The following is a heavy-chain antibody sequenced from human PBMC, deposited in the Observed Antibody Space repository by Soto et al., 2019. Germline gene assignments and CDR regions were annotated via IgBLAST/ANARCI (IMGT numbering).Heavy chain of an antibody. D-gene: IGHD3-9*01. CDR1: GGSISSYY. CDR2: IYYSGST. J-gene: IGHJ6*02. CDR3: ARRIPFDLEYYYYYGMDV. V-gene: IGHV4-59*01. Sequence: PSETLSLTCTVSGGSISSYYWSWIRHPPGKGLEWIGYIYYSGSTNYNPSLKSRVTISVDTSKNQFSLKLSSVTAADTAVYYCARRIPFDLEYYYYYGMDVWGQGTTVTVSS.